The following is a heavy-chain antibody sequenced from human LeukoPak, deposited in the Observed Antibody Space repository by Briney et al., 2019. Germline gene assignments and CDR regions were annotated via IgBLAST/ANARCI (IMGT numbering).Heavy chain of an antibody. D-gene: IGHD3-10*01. CDR3: ARGRLRDYYGSGSYSPTDY. CDR1: GFTFSSYG. CDR2: IWYDGSNK. J-gene: IGHJ4*02. V-gene: IGHV3-33*01. Sequence: PGRSLRLSCAASGFTFSSYGMHWVRQAPGKGLEWVAVIWYDGSNKYYADSVKGRFTISRDNSKNTLYLQMNSLRAEDTAVYYCARGRLRDYYGSGSYSPTDYWGQGTLVTVSS.